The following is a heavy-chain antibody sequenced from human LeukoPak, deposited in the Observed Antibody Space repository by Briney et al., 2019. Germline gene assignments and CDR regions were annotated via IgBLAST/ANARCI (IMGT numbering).Heavy chain of an antibody. J-gene: IGHJ6*03. Sequence: GGSLRLSCAASGFTFSGYSMNWVRQAPGKGLEWVSSIISSSSYINYADSVKGRFTISRDNAKNSLYLQMNSLRAEDTAVYYCARVGATGYYYYMDVWGKGTTVTVSS. V-gene: IGHV3-21*01. CDR3: ARVGATGYYYYMDV. CDR2: IISSSSYI. D-gene: IGHD1-26*01. CDR1: GFTFSGYS.